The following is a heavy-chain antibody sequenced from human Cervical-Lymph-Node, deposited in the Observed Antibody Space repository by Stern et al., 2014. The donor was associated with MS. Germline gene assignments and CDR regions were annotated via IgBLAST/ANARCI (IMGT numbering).Heavy chain of an antibody. V-gene: IGHV4-61*02. CDR1: GTSVSSGSDY. J-gene: IGHJ5*02. Sequence: QVQLVESGPGLVKPSETLSLTCTVSGTSVSSGSDYWSWIRQPAGKGLEWIGRIYTSGRTSYNPPLTVRFTIPLDTPKNQFSLKLTSMSAADTAIYFCARCLQGRYYYDSRGSQYWFDPWGQGTLVTVSS. CDR2: IYTSGRT. CDR3: ARCLQGRYYYDSRGSQYWFDP. D-gene: IGHD3-22*01.